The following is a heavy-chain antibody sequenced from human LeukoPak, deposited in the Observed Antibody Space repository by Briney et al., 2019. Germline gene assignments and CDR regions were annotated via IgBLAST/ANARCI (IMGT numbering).Heavy chain of an antibody. V-gene: IGHV1-18*04. D-gene: IGHD3-3*01. CDR3: ARDRPWSGYFQLYYYYMDV. CDR1: GYSFTSYW. CDR2: INTYNANT. Sequence: GESLKISCKGSGYSFTSYWIGWVRQMPGKGLEWMGWINTYNANTNYAQKVQGRITLTRDTSTSTAYMELRSLRSDDTAVYYCARDRPWSGYFQLYYYYMDVWGKGTTVTVSS. J-gene: IGHJ6*03.